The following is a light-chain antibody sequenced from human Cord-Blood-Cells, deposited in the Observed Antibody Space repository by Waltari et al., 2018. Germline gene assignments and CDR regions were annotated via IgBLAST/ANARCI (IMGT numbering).Light chain of an antibody. Sequence: QSALTQPASVSWSPGQSLTISCTGTSSALGWYNYVSWYQQHPGKAPKLMSYDVSNRPSGVSNRFSGSKSGNTASLTSSGLQAEDEADYYCSSYTSSSTVVFGGGTKLTVL. CDR2: DVS. J-gene: IGLJ2*01. CDR3: SSYTSSSTVV. CDR1: SSALGWYNY. V-gene: IGLV2-14*01.